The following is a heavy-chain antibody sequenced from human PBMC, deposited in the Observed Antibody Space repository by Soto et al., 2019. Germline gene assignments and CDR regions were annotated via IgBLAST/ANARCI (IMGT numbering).Heavy chain of an antibody. V-gene: IGHV4-30-4*01. Sequence: QVQLQESGPGLVKPSQTLSLTCTVSGGSISTDDHYWSWIRQPPGKGLEWIGYIYYTGSTHYNPSLHSRIFTSLDTSTNQFSLPLTSVAAADTSVYYCASLHSRWNIDYWGQGTLVTVSS. J-gene: IGHJ4*02. CDR3: ASLHSRWNIDY. CDR2: IYYTGST. CDR1: GGSISTDDHY. D-gene: IGHD6-13*01.